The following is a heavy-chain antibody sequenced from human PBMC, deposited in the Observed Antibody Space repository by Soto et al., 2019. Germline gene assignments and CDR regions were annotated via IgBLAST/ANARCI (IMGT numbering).Heavy chain of an antibody. CDR1: GYTFTSYY. V-gene: IGHV1-46*01. CDR2: FNPTGDTA. D-gene: IGHD5-18*01. CDR3: ARGGRIVDTGIGYYSYHAMDV. Sequence: QVQLVQSGAEVKKPGASVKASCKASGYTFTSYYIHWVRQAPGQGLEWMGIFNPTGDTASYAQKLQGRVTMTRDTSTGTAYMELGSLRSEDTAVYYCARGGRIVDTGIGYYSYHAMDVWGQGTTVTVS. J-gene: IGHJ6*02.